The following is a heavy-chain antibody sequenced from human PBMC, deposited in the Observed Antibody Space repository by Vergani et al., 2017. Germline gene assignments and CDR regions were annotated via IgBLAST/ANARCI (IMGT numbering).Heavy chain of an antibody. CDR2: ISGSDGST. J-gene: IGHJ5*02. CDR3: AKSLLLEWLYGGAGFDP. V-gene: IGHV3-23*01. CDR1: GFIFSSYV. D-gene: IGHD3-3*01. Sequence: EVQLLESGGGLVQRGGSLRLSCAASGFIFSSYVMSCVRQAPGKGLGWGSGISGSDGSTYYAASVKGRFTISRDNSKNTLYLQMNSLRAEDKAVYYCAKSLLLEWLYGGAGFDPWGKGTLVTVSS.